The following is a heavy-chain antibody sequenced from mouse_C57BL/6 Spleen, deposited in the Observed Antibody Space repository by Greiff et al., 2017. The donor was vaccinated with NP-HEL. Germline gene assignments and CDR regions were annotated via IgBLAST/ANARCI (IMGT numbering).Heavy chain of an antibody. CDR3: ASLSSYWYCDV. Sequence: EVQRVESGGDLVKPGGSLKLSCAASGFTFSSYGMSWVRQTPDKRLEWVATISSGGSYTYYPDSVKGRFTISRDNAKNTLYLQMSSLKSEDTAMYYCASLSSYWYCDVWGTGTTVTVSS. V-gene: IGHV5-6*01. D-gene: IGHD1-1*01. CDR1: GFTFSSYG. CDR2: ISSGGSYT. J-gene: IGHJ1*03.